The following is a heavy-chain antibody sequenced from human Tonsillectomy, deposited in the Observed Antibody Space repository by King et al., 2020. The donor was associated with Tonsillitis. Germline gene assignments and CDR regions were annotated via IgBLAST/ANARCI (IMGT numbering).Heavy chain of an antibody. CDR2: ISWNSGSM. CDR1: GFTFDDYA. Sequence: VQLVESGGGLVQPGRSLRLSCAASGFTFDDYAMHWVRQAPGKGLEWVSGISWNSGSMGYADSVKGRLTISRDNAKNSLYLQMNSLRAEDTALYYCATGGDWYFDLWGCGTLVTVSS. J-gene: IGHJ2*01. V-gene: IGHV3-9*01. D-gene: IGHD3-10*01. CDR3: ATGGDWYFDL.